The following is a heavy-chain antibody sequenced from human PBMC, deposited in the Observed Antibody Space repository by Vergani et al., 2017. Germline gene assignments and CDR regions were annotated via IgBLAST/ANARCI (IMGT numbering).Heavy chain of an antibody. CDR2: INPNSGGT. V-gene: IGHV1-2*02. Sequence: QVQLVQSGAEVKKPGASVKVSCKASGYTFTGYYMHWVRQAPGQGLEWMGWINPNSGGTNYAQKFQGRVTMTRDTSISTAYMELSRRRSDDTAVYYCGRRIAARPPPYYYYYYYMDVWGKGTTVTVSS. J-gene: IGHJ6*03. D-gene: IGHD6-6*01. CDR3: GRRIAARPPPYYYYYYYMDV. CDR1: GYTFTGYY.